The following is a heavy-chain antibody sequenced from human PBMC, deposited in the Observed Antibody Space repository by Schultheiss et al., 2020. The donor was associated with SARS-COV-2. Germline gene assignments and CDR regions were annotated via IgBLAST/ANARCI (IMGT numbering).Heavy chain of an antibody. CDR3: AHIPYQQLMFDY. CDR1: GFSLSTSGVG. V-gene: IGHV2-5*01. Sequence: SGPTLVKPTQTLTLTCTFSGFSLSTSGVGVGWIRQPPGKALEWLAHIFSNDEKSYSTSLKSRLTISKDTSKSQVVLTMTNMDPVDTATYYCAHIPYQQLMFDYWGQGTLVTVSS. D-gene: IGHD2-2*01. J-gene: IGHJ4*02. CDR2: IFSNDEK.